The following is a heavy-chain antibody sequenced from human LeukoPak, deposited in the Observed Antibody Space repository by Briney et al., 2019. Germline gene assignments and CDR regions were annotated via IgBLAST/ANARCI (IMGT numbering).Heavy chain of an antibody. CDR1: GGSISSYY. Sequence: SSETLSLTCTVSGGSISSYYWSWIRQPPGKGLEGIGYIYYSGSTNYNPSLKSRVTISVDTSKNLFSLKLSSVTAADTAVYYCARHVVPAAISNWFDPWGQGTLVTVSS. V-gene: IGHV4-59*08. CDR2: IYYSGST. CDR3: ARHVVPAAISNWFDP. J-gene: IGHJ5*02. D-gene: IGHD2-2*01.